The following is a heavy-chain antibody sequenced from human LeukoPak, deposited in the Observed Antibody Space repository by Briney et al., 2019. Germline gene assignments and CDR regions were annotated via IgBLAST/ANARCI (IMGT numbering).Heavy chain of an antibody. D-gene: IGHD3-22*01. CDR3: TTDGLYYYDSSGYFAFDI. CDR2: IKSKTDGGTT. J-gene: IGHJ3*02. Sequence: GGSLRLSCAASGFTFSSYAMSWVRQAPGKGLEWVGRIKSKTDGGTTDYAAPVKGRFTISRDDSKNTLYLQMNSLKTEDTAVYYCTTDGLYYYDSSGYFAFDIWGQGTMVTVSS. V-gene: IGHV3-15*01. CDR1: GFTFSSYA.